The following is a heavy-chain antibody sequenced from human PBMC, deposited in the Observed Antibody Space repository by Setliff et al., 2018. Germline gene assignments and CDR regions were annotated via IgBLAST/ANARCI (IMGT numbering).Heavy chain of an antibody. Sequence: PSETLSLTCAVYGGSFSGYYWSWIRQPPGKGLEWIGEINHSGSTNYNPSLKSRVTISVDTSKNQFSLKLSSVTAADTAVYYCARAKTRILGVWGKGTTVTVPQ. D-gene: IGHD2-15*01. J-gene: IGHJ6*04. CDR2: INHSGST. CDR3: ARAKTRILGV. V-gene: IGHV4-34*01. CDR1: GGSFSGYY.